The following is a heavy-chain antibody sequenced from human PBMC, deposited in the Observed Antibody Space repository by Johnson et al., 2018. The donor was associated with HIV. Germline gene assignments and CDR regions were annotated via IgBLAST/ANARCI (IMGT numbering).Heavy chain of an antibody. Sequence: EWVAVISYDGSNKYYADSVKGRFTISRDNSKNTLYLQMNSLRAEDTAVYYCARASGLTYYYDSSGYGGDAFDIWGQGTMVTVSS. CDR3: ARASGLTYYYDSSGYGGDAFDI. CDR2: ISYDGSNK. V-gene: IGHV3-30-3*01. D-gene: IGHD3-22*01. J-gene: IGHJ3*02.